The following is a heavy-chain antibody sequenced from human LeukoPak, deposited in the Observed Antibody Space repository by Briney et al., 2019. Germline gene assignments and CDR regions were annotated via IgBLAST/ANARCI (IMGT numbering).Heavy chain of an antibody. CDR2: ISSSSSYI. CDR3: ARGLVYYDSSGYYPAFSY. V-gene: IGHV3-21*01. J-gene: IGHJ4*02. D-gene: IGHD3-22*01. Sequence: GGSLRLSCAASGFTFSSYSMNWVRQAPGKGLEWVSSISSSSSYIYYADSVKGRFTISRDNAKNSLYLQMNSLRAEDTAVYYCARGLVYYDSSGYYPAFSYWGQGTLVTVSS. CDR1: GFTFSSYS.